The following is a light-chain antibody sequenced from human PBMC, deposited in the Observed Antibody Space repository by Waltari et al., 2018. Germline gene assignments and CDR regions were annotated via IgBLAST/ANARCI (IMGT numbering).Light chain of an antibody. V-gene: IGLV2-23*03. Sequence: QTALTQPASVSGSPGQSITISCAGATNNIGTYNLASWYQQPPDKAPKLIIFEGVKRPSGVSNRFSGSKSGNTASLTISGLQTEDEADYYCCSYRGNSTFVFGGGTKLTVL. J-gene: IGLJ2*01. CDR3: CSYRGNSTFV. CDR1: TNNIGTYNL. CDR2: EGV.